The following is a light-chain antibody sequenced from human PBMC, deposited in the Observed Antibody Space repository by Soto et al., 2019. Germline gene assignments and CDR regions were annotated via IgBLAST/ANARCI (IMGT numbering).Light chain of an antibody. J-gene: IGLJ3*02. CDR3: SSYTSSSTRV. CDR2: DVS. V-gene: IGLV2-14*01. Sequence: QSVLTQPASVSGSPGQSSTISCTGTSSDVGGYNYVSWYQQHPGKAPKLMIYDVSNRPSGVSNRFSGSKSGNTASLTISGRQAEDESDYYCSSYTSSSTRVVGGGTKLTVL. CDR1: SSDVGGYNY.